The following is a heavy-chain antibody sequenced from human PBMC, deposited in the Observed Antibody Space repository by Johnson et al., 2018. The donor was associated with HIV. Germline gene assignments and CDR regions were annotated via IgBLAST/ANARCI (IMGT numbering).Heavy chain of an antibody. V-gene: IGHV3-30*03. J-gene: IGHJ3*01. Sequence: QVQLVESGGGVVQPGRSLRLSCAASGFTFSSYGMHWVSQAPGKGLEWVAVISYDGSNKYYADSVKGRFTISRDNSKNSLLLQMSSLRTEDTAIYYCARVDDGGTGRLACAVWGQGTMVTVSS. CDR3: ARVDDGGTGRLACAV. CDR1: GFTFSSYG. CDR2: ISYDGSNK. D-gene: IGHD3-16*01.